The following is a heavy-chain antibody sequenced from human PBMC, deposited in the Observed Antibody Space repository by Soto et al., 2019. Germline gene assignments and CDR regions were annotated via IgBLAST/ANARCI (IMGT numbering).Heavy chain of an antibody. D-gene: IGHD6-19*01. CDR2: IIPIFGTA. J-gene: IGHJ6*02. V-gene: IGHV1-69*01. CDR1: RVAFSKFI. CDR3: AKVRYSSPMGYYYGMDV. Sequence: QAQLEQSGGEVKKPGSSVKVSCKASRVAFSKFIVTWVRQAPGLGLEWVGGIIPIFGTANYAQKFQGRVTIPADESTRNSFMEGKNPRAEETAGVYCAKVRYSSPMGYYYGMDVWGQGTTVTVSS.